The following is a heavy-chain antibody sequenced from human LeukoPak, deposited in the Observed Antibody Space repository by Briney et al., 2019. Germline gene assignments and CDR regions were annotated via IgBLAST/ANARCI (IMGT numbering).Heavy chain of an antibody. CDR2: INAGNGNT. J-gene: IGHJ4*02. Sequence: GASVKVSCKASGYTFTSYAMHWVRQAPGQRLEWMGWINAGNGNTKYSQKFQGRVTITRDTSASTAYMELSSLRSEDTAVYYCAILREYCGGDCSTHYFDYWGQGTLVTVSS. D-gene: IGHD2-21*02. CDR1: GYTFTSYA. V-gene: IGHV1-3*01. CDR3: AILREYCGGDCSTHYFDY.